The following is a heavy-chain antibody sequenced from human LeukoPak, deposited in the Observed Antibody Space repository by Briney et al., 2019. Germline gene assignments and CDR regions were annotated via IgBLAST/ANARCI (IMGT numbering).Heavy chain of an antibody. V-gene: IGHV4-59*01. CDR3: ARGGYCSGGSCYSPLFDY. CDR1: GGSISSYY. CDR2: VYYSGST. Sequence: KTSETLSLTCTVSGGSISSYYWSWIRQPPGKGLEWIGYVYYSGSTNYNPSLKSRVTISVDTSKNQFSLKLSSVTAADTAVYYCARGGYCSGGSCYSPLFDYWGQGTLVTVSS. J-gene: IGHJ4*02. D-gene: IGHD2-15*01.